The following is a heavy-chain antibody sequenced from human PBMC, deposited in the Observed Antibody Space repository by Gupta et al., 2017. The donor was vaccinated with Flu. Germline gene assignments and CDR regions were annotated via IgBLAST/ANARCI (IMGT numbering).Heavy chain of an antibody. Sequence: VPLLESGGDLVQSGGSLRLSCAVSGFTFSSFSMSWVREAQGKGLEWVSAISLTGGSTLEADSGQGRCTISRDNSRNTLYLQMNSRRAEDTAIYDCAKSGTPTYYFDAWGQGTLVTVSS. J-gene: IGHJ4*02. D-gene: IGHD3-10*01. CDR2: ISLTGGST. CDR1: GFTFSSFS. V-gene: IGHV3-23*01. CDR3: AKSGTPTYYFDA.